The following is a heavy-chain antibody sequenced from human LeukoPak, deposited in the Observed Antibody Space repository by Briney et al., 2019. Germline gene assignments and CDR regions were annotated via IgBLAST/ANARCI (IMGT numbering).Heavy chain of an antibody. CDR1: GYTLTELS. J-gene: IGHJ4*02. V-gene: IGHV1-24*01. CDR2: FDPEDGET. D-gene: IGHD1-7*01. CDR3: ATLHRYNWNYNY. Sequence: ASVTVSCKVSGYTLTELSMHWVRQAPGKGLEWMGGFDPEDGETIYAQKFQGRVTMTEDTSTDTAYMELSSLRSEDTAVYYCATLHRYNWNYNYWGQGTLVTVSS.